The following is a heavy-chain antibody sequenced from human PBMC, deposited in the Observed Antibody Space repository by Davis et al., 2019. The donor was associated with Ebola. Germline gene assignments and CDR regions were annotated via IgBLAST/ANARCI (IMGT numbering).Heavy chain of an antibody. J-gene: IGHJ4*02. CDR2: ISYSWST. CDR3: ARVRRRPTYYFDY. CDR1: GGSISSYY. D-gene: IGHD6-25*01. V-gene: IGHV4-59*01. Sequence: PSETLSLTCTASGGSISSYYWSWIQQPPGKGLEWIGYISYSWSTNYNPYLKSRVTISVDTSKNQFSLKLSSVTAADTAVYYCARVRRRPTYYFDYWGQGTLVTVSS.